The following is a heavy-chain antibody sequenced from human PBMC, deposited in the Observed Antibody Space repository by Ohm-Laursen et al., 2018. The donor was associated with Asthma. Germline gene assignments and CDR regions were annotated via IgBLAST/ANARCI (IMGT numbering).Heavy chain of an antibody. J-gene: IGHJ6*02. CDR2: ISYDGSNK. D-gene: IGHD2-2*01. Sequence: SLRLSCAASGFTFSSYGMHWVRQAPGKGLEWVAVISYDGSNKYYADSVKGRFTISRDNSKNTLYLQMNSLRAEDTAVYYCARGPGYCSSTSCFYYGMDVWGQGTTVTVSS. V-gene: IGHV3-30*03. CDR1: GFTFSSYG. CDR3: ARGPGYCSSTSCFYYGMDV.